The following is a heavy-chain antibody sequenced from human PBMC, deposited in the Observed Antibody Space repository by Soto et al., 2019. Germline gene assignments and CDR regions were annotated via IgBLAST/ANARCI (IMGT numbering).Heavy chain of an antibody. V-gene: IGHV3-30*18. J-gene: IGHJ6*03. D-gene: IGHD3-16*01. CDR2: ISYDGSNK. Sequence: GGSLRLSCAASGFTFSSYGMHWVRQAPGKGLEWVAVISYDGSNKYYADSVKGRFTISRDNSKNTLYLQMNSLRAEDTAVYYCAKRGMSDDYYYYYMDVWGKGTTVTVSS. CDR3: AKRGMSDDYYYYYMDV. CDR1: GFTFSSYG.